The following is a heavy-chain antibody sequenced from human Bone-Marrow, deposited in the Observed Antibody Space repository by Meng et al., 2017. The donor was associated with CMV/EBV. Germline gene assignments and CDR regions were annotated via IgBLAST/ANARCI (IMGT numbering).Heavy chain of an antibody. CDR1: GGSFGGNY. J-gene: IGHJ6*02. D-gene: IGHD2-2*01. Sequence: SETLSLTCAVYGGSFGGNYWSWIRQHPGKGLEWIGEINHSGSTNYNPSLKSRVTIPVATSKNQFSLKLSSGTAANTAVYDCARSRYCSSTSCSLGYYYYGMDVWGQGTTVTVSS. CDR3: ARSRYCSSTSCSLGYYYYGMDV. V-gene: IGHV4-34*01. CDR2: INHSGST.